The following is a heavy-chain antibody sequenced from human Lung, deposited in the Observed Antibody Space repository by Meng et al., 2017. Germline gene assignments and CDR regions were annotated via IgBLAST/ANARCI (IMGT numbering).Heavy chain of an antibody. CDR3: TKNDFYCLGY. V-gene: IGHV4-4*02. CDR1: GGVRVSNNC. J-gene: IGHJ4*02. CDR2: IIHSGST. D-gene: IGHD2-21*01. Sequence: NLSRTLALAFAAPGGVRVSNNCTSWVRQPPGRGLECIGEIIHSGSTNYNPSLKSRITISVDKPKNQFSLTLSSVTAADTAVYYCTKNDFYCLGYWGQGTLVTVSS.